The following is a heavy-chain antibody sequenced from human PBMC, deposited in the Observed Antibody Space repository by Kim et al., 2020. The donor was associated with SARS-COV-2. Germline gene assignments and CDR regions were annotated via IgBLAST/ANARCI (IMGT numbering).Heavy chain of an antibody. V-gene: IGHV3-23*01. J-gene: IGHJ3*01. CDR3: AKGQAAAGTWLEPCDV. Sequence: GGSLRLSCAASGFTFGTYGMSLVRQAPGKGLEWVSGISGSGFDIYSADSVKGRFAISRDNSKNMVYFELNSLRAEDTALYFCAKGQAAAGTWLEPCDVWGQGTVVTVSS. CDR2: ISGSGFDI. CDR1: GFTFGTYG. D-gene: IGHD6-13*01.